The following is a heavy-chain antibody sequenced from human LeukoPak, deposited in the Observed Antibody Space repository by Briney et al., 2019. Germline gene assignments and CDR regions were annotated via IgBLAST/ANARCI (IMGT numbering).Heavy chain of an antibody. Sequence: GGSLRLSCAASGFTFSSYDMHWVRQATGKGLEWVSGIGTAGDIYYPGSVKGRFTISRENAKKSLYLQMNSLRAGDTAVYYCARDPTSSWETAFDIWGQGTMVTVSS. D-gene: IGHD1-26*01. V-gene: IGHV3-13*01. J-gene: IGHJ3*02. CDR1: GFTFSSYD. CDR2: IGTAGDI. CDR3: ARDPTSSWETAFDI.